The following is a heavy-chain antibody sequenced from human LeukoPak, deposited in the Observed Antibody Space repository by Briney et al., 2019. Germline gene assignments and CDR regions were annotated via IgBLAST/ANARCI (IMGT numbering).Heavy chain of an antibody. CDR2: IYYSGST. D-gene: IGHD6-19*01. CDR1: GGSISSSSYY. Sequence: SETLSLTCTVSGGSISSSSYYWGWIRQPPGKGLEWIGSIYYSGSTYYNPSLKSRVTISVDASKNQFSLKLSSVTAADTAVYYCARDLSGIAVAGLDYFDYWGQGTLVTVSS. V-gene: IGHV4-39*07. J-gene: IGHJ4*02. CDR3: ARDLSGIAVAGLDYFDY.